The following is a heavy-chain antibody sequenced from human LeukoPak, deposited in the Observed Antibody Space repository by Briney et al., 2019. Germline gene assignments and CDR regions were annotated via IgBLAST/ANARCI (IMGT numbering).Heavy chain of an antibody. CDR2: IKGDRSDK. Sequence: GGSLRLSCAASGFTFSMSWISWIRQAPGKGLEWLANIKGDRSDKYYLDSVKGRFTVSRDNAKNSLYLQMNSLTVEDTAVYYCATSHASSGNDWGQGTLVTVSS. CDR3: ATSHASSGND. J-gene: IGHJ4*02. CDR1: GFTFSMSW. V-gene: IGHV3-7*01. D-gene: IGHD6-19*01.